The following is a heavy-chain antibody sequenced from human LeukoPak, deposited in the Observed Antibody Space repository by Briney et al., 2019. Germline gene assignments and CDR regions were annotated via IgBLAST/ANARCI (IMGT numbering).Heavy chain of an antibody. J-gene: IGHJ4*02. CDR3: AKHHVGVVVIAAFDY. V-gene: IGHV3-30*18. CDR2: ISYDGNNK. D-gene: IGHD2-21*01. Sequence: PGRSLRLSCAASGFTFSNYGMHWVRQAPGKGLEWVALISYDGNNKDFADSVKGRFTISRDNSKNTMFLQMNSLRAEDTAVYYCAKHHVGVVVIAAFDYWGQGTLVTVSS. CDR1: GFTFSNYG.